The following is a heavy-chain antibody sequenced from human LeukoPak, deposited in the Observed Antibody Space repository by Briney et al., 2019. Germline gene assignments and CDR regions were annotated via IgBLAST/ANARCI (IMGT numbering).Heavy chain of an antibody. Sequence: SQTLSLTCAISGDSFSRSSAYWNWFRQSPSRGLEWLGRTYYRSKWLNDYAASVKSRISVNPDTSKNHYSLQLNSVTPEDTAIYYCARGRMMSGMDVWGQGTTVTVSS. CDR2: TYYRSKWLN. CDR3: ARGRMMSGMDV. V-gene: IGHV6-1*01. J-gene: IGHJ6*02. CDR1: GDSFSRSSAY. D-gene: IGHD3-16*01.